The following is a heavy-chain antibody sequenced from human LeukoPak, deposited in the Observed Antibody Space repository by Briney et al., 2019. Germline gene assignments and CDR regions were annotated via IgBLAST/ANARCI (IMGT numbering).Heavy chain of an antibody. J-gene: IGHJ1*01. V-gene: IGHV4-4*02. Sequence: PSETLSLTCAVSGGSISSTNWWSWVRQPPGKGLEWIGEIYHSGSTNYNPPLKSRVTISIDKSKNQFSLKLSFVTAADTAVYYCAKAVAGTRYFQYWGQGTLVTVSS. CDR2: IYHSGST. D-gene: IGHD6-19*01. CDR3: AKAVAGTRYFQY. CDR1: GGSISSTNW.